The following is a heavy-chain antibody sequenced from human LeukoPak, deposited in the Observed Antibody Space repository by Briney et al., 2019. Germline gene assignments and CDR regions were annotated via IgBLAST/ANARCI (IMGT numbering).Heavy chain of an antibody. D-gene: IGHD3-10*01. J-gene: IGHJ4*02. CDR2: ISSSGSTI. CDR1: GFTFSTYE. V-gene: IGHV3-48*03. Sequence: SGGSLRLSCAASGFTFSTYEMNWVRQAPGKGLEWVSYISSSGSTIHSADSVKGRFTISRDNATNSLFLQMNSLRAEDTAVYYCARDRYYGSGSLDYWGQGTLVTVSS. CDR3: ARDRYYGSGSLDY.